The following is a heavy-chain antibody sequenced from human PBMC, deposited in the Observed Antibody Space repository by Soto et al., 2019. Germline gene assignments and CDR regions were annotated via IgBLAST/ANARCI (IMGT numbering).Heavy chain of an antibody. CDR2: IYPGDSDT. CDR3: AGDYCRGTTSYDLDF. D-gene: IGHD2-2*01. Sequence: PGESLKISCKGSGYRFTNYWIGWVRQMPGKGLEWMGIIYPGDSDTRYSPSFQGQVTISADKSINTAYLQWSSLKASDPAMYYCAGDYCRGTTSYDLDFWGQETRVTVSS. CDR1: GYRFTNYW. J-gene: IGHJ4*02. V-gene: IGHV5-51*01.